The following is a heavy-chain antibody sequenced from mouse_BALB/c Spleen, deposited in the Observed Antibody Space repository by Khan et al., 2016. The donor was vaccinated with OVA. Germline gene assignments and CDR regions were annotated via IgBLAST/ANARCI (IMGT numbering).Heavy chain of an antibody. CDR2: INPTNIYT. Sequence: QVQLQQSGAELARPGASVKMSCKASGYTFTSYTIHWVKQRPGQGLEWIGYINPTNIYTNYNQKFRDKATLTADKSSRTAYMQLSSLTSEDSAVYDCARVGPYHGNYGAWVAYWGQGTLVTVSA. J-gene: IGHJ3*01. CDR1: GYTFTSYT. CDR3: ARVGPYHGNYGAWVAY. V-gene: IGHV1-4*01. D-gene: IGHD2-10*01.